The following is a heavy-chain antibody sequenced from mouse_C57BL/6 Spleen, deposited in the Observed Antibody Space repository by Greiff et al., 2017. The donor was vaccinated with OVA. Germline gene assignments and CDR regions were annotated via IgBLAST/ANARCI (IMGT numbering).Heavy chain of an antibody. J-gene: IGHJ2*01. Sequence: VQLQQPGAELVKPGASVKLSCKASGYTFTSYWMQWVKQRPGQGLEWIGEIDPSDSYTNYNQKFKGKATLTVDTSSSTAYMQLSSLTSEDSAVYYCARSYSNLGDYWGQGTTLTVSS. V-gene: IGHV1-50*01. CDR3: ARSYSNLGDY. D-gene: IGHD2-5*01. CDR2: IDPSDSYT. CDR1: GYTFTSYW.